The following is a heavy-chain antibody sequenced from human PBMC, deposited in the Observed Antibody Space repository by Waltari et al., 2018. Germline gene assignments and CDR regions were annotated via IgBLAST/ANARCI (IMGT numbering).Heavy chain of an antibody. V-gene: IGHV3-7*01. CDR1: GWTLCSYW. CDR3: ARVFVYGANSGKRPMDV. J-gene: IGHJ6*03. Sequence: EVQMVESGGGWVQRGGCLSRCWAACGWTLCSYWMTWVRQDPGKGLEWVANIKQDGSENYYVDSVKGRFTISRDDAKNSLYLQMNSLRNEDTAVYFCARVFVYGANSGKRPMDVWGKGTTVTVSS. CDR2: IKQDGSEN. D-gene: IGHD4-17*01.